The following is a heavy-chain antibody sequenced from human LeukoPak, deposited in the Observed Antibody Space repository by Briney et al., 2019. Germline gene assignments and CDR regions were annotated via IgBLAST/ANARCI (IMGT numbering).Heavy chain of an antibody. V-gene: IGHV4-4*07. CDR3: ARGGGRKFFGGGAYYYYMDV. CDR2: IYTGGSV. CDR1: GASISSYY. Sequence: SETLSLTCAVSGASISSYYWTWIRKSAGKGLEWIWRIYTGGSVNYNPSVKSRVTMSVDPSKSQFSLKLSSVTAADTAVYYCARGGGRKFFGGGAYYYYMDVWGKGTTVAVSS. D-gene: IGHD3-16*01. J-gene: IGHJ6*03.